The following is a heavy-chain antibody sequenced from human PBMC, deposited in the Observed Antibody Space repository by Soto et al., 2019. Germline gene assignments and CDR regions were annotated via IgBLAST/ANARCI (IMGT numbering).Heavy chain of an antibody. J-gene: IGHJ2*01. CDR1: GFTFSSYW. D-gene: IGHD6-19*01. Sequence: EVQLVESGGGLVQPGGSLRLSCAASGFTFSSYWMSWVRQAPGKGLEWVANIKQDGSEKYYVDSVKGRFTMSRDNAKNSVYLQMNSLRAEDTAVYYCAREQSGWYWYFDLWGRGTLVTVSS. CDR3: AREQSGWYWYFDL. V-gene: IGHV3-7*01. CDR2: IKQDGSEK.